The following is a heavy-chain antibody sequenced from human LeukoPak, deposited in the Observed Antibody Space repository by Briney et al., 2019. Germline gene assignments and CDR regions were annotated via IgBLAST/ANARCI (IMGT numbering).Heavy chain of an antibody. D-gene: IGHD3-10*01. Sequence: SETLSLTRTVSGGSISSYYWSWIRQPPGKGLEWIGYISYSGSTNYKPSLKSRVTISVDTSKNQLSLKLSSVTAADTAVHYCAGGVGSAKESNWGQGTLVTVSS. V-gene: IGHV4-59*01. CDR1: GGSISSYY. CDR2: ISYSGST. J-gene: IGHJ4*02. CDR3: AGGVGSAKESN.